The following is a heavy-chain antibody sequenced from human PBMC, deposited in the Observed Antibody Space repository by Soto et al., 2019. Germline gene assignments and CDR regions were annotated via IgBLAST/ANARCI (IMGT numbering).Heavy chain of an antibody. Sequence: GGSLRLSCAASGFTFSSYGMHWVRQAPGKGLEWVAVISYDGSNKYYADSVKGRFTISRDNSKNTLYLQMNSLRAEDTAVYYCARVDDYIWGSYRPGPPNYYYYMDVWGKGTTVTVSS. V-gene: IGHV3-30*03. CDR3: ARVDDYIWGSYRPGPPNYYYYMDV. CDR1: GFTFSSYG. J-gene: IGHJ6*03. CDR2: ISYDGSNK. D-gene: IGHD3-16*02.